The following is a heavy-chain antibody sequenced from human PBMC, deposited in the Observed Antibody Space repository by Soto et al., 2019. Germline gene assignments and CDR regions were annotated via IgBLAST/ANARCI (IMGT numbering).Heavy chain of an antibody. V-gene: IGHV3-15*01. J-gene: IGHJ4*02. Sequence: EVQLVESGGGLVKPGGSLRLSCAASGFPFSKAWMSWVRQVPGKGLEWVGRIKSKADGGTTDYAAPVKGRFTISSDDSSNTLYLQMNGLKTEDTAVYYCTRVLGYCSGGNCFTFDYWGQGAVVTVSS. CDR2: IKSKADGGTT. CDR1: GFPFSKAW. CDR3: TRVLGYCSGGNCFTFDY. D-gene: IGHD2-15*01.